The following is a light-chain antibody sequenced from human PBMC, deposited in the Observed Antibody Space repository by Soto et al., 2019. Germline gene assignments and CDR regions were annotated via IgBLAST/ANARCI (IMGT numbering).Light chain of an antibody. V-gene: IGLV2-11*01. Sequence: QSALTQPPSVSGSPGQSVTISCTGTSSDVGAYNFVSWYQQYPGKAPKLIIFDVSARPSGVPDRFSGSTSGNTASLTISGLQADDEADYYCCSYAGTYSPVLGGGTQLTVL. CDR1: SSDVGAYNF. CDR2: DVS. CDR3: CSYAGTYSPV. J-gene: IGLJ2*01.